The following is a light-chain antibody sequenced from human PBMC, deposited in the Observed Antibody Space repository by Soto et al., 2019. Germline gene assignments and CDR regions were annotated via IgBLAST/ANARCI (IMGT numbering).Light chain of an antibody. CDR3: CSYASSTTVV. J-gene: IGLJ3*02. Sequence: QSALTQPASVSGSPRQSITISCTRTSSDVGTYNLVSWYQQHPGKAPKLMIYEGSKRPSGVSNRFSGSKSGNTASLTISGLQAEDEADYYCCSYASSTTVVFGGGTKLTVL. CDR2: EGS. CDR1: SSDVGTYNL. V-gene: IGLV2-23*01.